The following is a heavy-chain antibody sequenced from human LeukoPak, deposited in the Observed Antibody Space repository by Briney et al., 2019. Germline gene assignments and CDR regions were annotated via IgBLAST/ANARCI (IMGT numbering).Heavy chain of an antibody. CDR1: GYTFTSYD. J-gene: IGHJ6*02. D-gene: IGHD2-2*01. V-gene: IGHV1-2*02. CDR3: ASPQYRLPNYYYYYGMDV. CDR2: INPNSGGT. Sequence: ASVKVSCKASGYTFTSYDINWVRQATGQGLEWMGWINPNSGGTNYAQKFQGRVTMTRDTSISTAYMELSRLRSDDTAVYYCASPQYRLPNYYYYYGMDVWGQGTTVTVSS.